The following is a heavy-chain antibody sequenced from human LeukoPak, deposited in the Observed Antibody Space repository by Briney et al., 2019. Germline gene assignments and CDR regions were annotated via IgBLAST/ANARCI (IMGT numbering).Heavy chain of an antibody. CDR3: ATSMGGTEFDY. CDR2: INSSGGST. J-gene: IGHJ4*02. D-gene: IGHD3-16*01. CDR1: GFTFTNHY. Sequence: RASVKVSCKASGFTFTNHYMHWVRQAPGQGLEWMGIINSSGGSTRDAQKFQGRVTMTRDTSTSTVYMDLSSLRSEDTAVYYCATSMGGTEFDYWGQGTLVTVSS. V-gene: IGHV1-46*01.